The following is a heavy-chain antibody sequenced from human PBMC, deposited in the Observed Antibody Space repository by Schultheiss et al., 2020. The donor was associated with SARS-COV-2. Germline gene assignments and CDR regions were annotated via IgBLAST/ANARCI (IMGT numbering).Heavy chain of an antibody. V-gene: IGHV4-38-2*01. CDR1: GYSISSGYY. D-gene: IGHD6-6*01. CDR2: IYTSGST. CDR3: ASSVYSSSLPIDYYYYYMDV. Sequence: SETLSLTCAVSGYSISSGYYWGWIRQPPGKGLEWIGRIYTSGSTNYNPSLKSRVTISVDTSKNQFSLKLSSVTAADTAVYYCASSVYSSSLPIDYYYYYMDVWGKGTTVTVSS. J-gene: IGHJ6*03.